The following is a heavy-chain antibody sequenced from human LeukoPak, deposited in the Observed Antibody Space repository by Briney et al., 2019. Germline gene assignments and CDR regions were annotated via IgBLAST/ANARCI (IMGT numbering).Heavy chain of an antibody. J-gene: IGHJ5*02. CDR3: ASMPGSGSYYDPQNWFDP. Sequence: SETLSLTCTVSGGSVSSGSYYWSWIRQPPGKGLEWIGYIYYSGSTNYNPSPKSRVTISVDTSKNQFSLKLSSVTAADTAVYYCASMPGSGSYYDPQNWFDPWGQGTLVTVSS. CDR2: IYYSGST. D-gene: IGHD3-10*01. CDR1: GGSVSSGSYY. V-gene: IGHV4-61*01.